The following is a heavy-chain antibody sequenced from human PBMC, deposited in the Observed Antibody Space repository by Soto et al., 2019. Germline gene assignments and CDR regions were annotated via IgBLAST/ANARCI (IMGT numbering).Heavy chain of an antibody. CDR2: IKQDGSEK. D-gene: IGHD6-19*01. CDR1: EIPIVSHW. CDR3: ARDSSGWRLAFDI. Sequence: GGSLRLSWGAFEIPIVSHWMRLVRQAPGKGLEWVANIKQDGSEKYYVDSVKGRFTISRDNAKNSLYLQMNSLRAEDTAVYYCARDSSGWRLAFDIWGQGTMVPVS. V-gene: IGHV3-7*01. J-gene: IGHJ3*02.